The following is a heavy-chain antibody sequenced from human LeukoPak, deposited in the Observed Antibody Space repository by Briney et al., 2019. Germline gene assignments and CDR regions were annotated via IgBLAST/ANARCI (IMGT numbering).Heavy chain of an antibody. CDR2: ISPDGRST. D-gene: IGHD3-10*01. CDR3: AKVAFWFGELSSHDY. Sequence: GGSLRLSCATSGFTFRSYWMHWVRQAPGKGPVWVSRISPDGRSTTYADSVKGRFAISRDNAKNALYLQMNSLRAEDTAVYYCAKVAFWFGELSSHDYWGQGTLVTVSS. CDR1: GFTFRSYW. J-gene: IGHJ4*02. V-gene: IGHV3-74*01.